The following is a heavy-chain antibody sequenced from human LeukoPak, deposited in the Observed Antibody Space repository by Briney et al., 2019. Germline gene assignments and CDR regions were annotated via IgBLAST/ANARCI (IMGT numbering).Heavy chain of an antibody. CDR3: ARGGHYNFWSGYSDYHSMDV. Sequence: GGSLRLSCAASGFIFSSYGMNWVRQAPGKGLEWVAVISFDGIKKNSADSVKGRFTISRDNSKNTLFLQMNSLRAEDTAVYYCARGGHYNFWSGYSDYHSMDVWGKGTTVTVYS. CDR2: ISFDGIKK. CDR1: GFIFSSYG. D-gene: IGHD3-3*01. V-gene: IGHV3-30*05. J-gene: IGHJ6*03.